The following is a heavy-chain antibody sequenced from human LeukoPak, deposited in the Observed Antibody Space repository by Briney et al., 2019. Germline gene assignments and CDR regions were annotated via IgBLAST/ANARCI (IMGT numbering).Heavy chain of an antibody. CDR3: ARTPITYYYDSSGYAPDAIDY. V-gene: IGHV4-39*07. D-gene: IGHD3-22*01. Sequence: KSSETLSLTCTVSGGSISSSSYYWGWIRQPPGKGLEWIGSIYYSGSTYYNPSLKSRVTISVDTSKNQFSLKLSSVTAADTAVYYCARTPITYYYDSSGYAPDAIDYWGQGTLVTVSS. CDR1: GGSISSSSYY. J-gene: IGHJ4*02. CDR2: IYYSGST.